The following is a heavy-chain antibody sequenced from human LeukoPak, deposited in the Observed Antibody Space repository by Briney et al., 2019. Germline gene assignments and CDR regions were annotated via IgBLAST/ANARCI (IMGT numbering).Heavy chain of an antibody. D-gene: IGHD3-16*01. V-gene: IGHV4-34*01. CDR2: INHSGST. CDR1: GGSISSYY. Sequence: SETLSLTCTVSGGSISSYYWSWIRQPAGKGLEWIGEINHSGSTNYNPSLKSRVTISVDTSKNQFSLKLSSVTAADTAVYYCAREAGGAAFDIWGQGTMVTVSS. J-gene: IGHJ3*02. CDR3: AREAGGAAFDI.